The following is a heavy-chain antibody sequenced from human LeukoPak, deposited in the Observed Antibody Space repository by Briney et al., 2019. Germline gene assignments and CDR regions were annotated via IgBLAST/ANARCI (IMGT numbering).Heavy chain of an antibody. CDR2: ISWDSASI. CDR1: GFTFDDYG. J-gene: IGHJ4*02. D-gene: IGHD3-22*01. Sequence: GRSLRLSCAASGFTFDDYGMHWVRQAPGKGLEWVSCISWDSASISYADSVKGRFTISRDNAKNSLYLQMNSLRAEDMSLYDCTKDNDYDSSGPLYYWGQGTLVTVSS. V-gene: IGHV3-9*03. CDR3: TKDNDYDSSGPLYY.